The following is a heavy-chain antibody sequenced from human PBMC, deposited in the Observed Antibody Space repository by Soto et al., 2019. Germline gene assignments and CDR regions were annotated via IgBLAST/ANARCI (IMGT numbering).Heavy chain of an antibody. D-gene: IGHD3-22*01. CDR1: GGTFSSYA. CDR3: ASASHYYDSSGSLDY. J-gene: IGHJ4*02. CDR2: IIPIFGTA. Sequence: AASVKVSCKTSGGTFSSYAISWVRQAPGPGLEWMGGIIPIFGTANYAQKFQGRVTITADESTGTAYMELSSLRSEDTAVYYCASASHYYDSSGSLDYWGQGTLVTVSS. V-gene: IGHV1-69*13.